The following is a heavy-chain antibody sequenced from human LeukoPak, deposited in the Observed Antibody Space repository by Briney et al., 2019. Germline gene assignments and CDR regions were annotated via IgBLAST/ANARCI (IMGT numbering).Heavy chain of an antibody. J-gene: IGHJ4*02. V-gene: IGHV3-49*03. CDR1: GFNFGEYA. D-gene: IGHD1-26*01. CDR3: TRRVGY. Sequence: GGSLRLSCAGSGFNFGEYAMTWFRQAPGKGLEWVGYIRSELYGGTPEYAASVKDRFIISRDDSKSILYLQMNSLKTDDTAIYFCTRRVGYWGQGTLVTVST. CDR2: IRSELYGGTP.